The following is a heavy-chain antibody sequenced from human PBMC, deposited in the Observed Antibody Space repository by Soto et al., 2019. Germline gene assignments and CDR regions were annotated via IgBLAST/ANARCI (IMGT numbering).Heavy chain of an antibody. CDR1: GYTFTKYG. CDR3: AREVAAAGGEYDY. V-gene: IGHV1-18*01. CDR2: ISAYNGNT. D-gene: IGHD6-13*01. Sequence: QVQLVQSGAEVKNPGASVKVSCKASGYTFTKYGIGWVRQAPGQGLEWMGWISAYNGNTNYAQKLQGRVTMTTDTSTSPAYMELRSLRSDATAVYYCAREVAAAGGEYDYWGQGTLVTVSS. J-gene: IGHJ4*02.